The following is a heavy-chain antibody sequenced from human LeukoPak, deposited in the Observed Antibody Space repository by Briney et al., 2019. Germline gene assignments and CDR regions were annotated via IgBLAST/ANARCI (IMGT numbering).Heavy chain of an antibody. V-gene: IGHV3-21*01. J-gene: IGHJ6*02. CDR3: ARGPDDGGNEQASWFDYGMDV. Sequence: PGGSLRLSCAASGFTFSSYSMNWVRQAPGKGLEWVSSISSSSSYIYYADSVKGRFTISRDNAKNSLYLQMNSLRAEDTAVYYCARGPDDGGNEQASWFDYGMDVWGQGTTVTVSS. CDR1: GFTFSSYS. CDR2: ISSSSSYI. D-gene: IGHD4-23*01.